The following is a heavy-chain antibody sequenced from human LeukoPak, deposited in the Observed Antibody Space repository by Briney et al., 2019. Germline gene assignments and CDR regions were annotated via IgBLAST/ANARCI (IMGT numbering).Heavy chain of an antibody. Sequence: SQTLSLTCAVAGGSISSGAYAGRWIRQSSGKGLEWIGNIYQSGTTIYNPSLKSRVTISLDSSKTQFSLRLSSVTAADTAVYYCARGVNMAFDVWGQGTMVTVS. CDR2: IYQSGTT. D-gene: IGHD2/OR15-2a*01. V-gene: IGHV4-30-2*06. CDR3: ARGVNMAFDV. CDR1: GGSISSGAYA. J-gene: IGHJ3*01.